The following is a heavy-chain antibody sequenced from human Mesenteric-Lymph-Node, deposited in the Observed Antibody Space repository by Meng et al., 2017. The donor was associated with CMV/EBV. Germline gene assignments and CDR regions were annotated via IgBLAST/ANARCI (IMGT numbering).Heavy chain of an antibody. V-gene: IGHV3-43*01. Sequence: AASGFMFVDYSMYWVRQVPGKGLEWVSLISWDGSRPYYADSVKGRFTISRDNSKKSLYLQMNSLRTDDIAIYFCAKGLRDGYDYIDYWGQGTLVTVSS. CDR3: AKGLRDGYDYIDY. CDR1: GFMFVDYS. D-gene: IGHD5-24*01. CDR2: ISWDGSRP. J-gene: IGHJ4*02.